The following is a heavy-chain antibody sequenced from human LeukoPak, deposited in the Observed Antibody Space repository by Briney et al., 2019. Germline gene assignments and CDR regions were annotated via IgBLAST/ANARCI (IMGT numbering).Heavy chain of an antibody. CDR3: ATNKDWAEAD. CDR1: DGSIRTHY. J-gene: IGHJ4*02. V-gene: IGHV4-59*11. CDR2: IYYRGDI. Sequence: SETLSLTCSVSDGSIRTHYWSWIRQSPGQGLEWIGNIYYRGDINYNPSLKSRVIISIDTSKNQFSLKVTSLTAADTAVYYCATNKDWAEADWGQGTLVIVSS. D-gene: IGHD3/OR15-3a*01.